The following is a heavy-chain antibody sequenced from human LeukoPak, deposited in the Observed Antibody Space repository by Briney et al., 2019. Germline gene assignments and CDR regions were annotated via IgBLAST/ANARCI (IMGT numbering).Heavy chain of an antibody. Sequence: GGSLRLSCAASGFTFSSYGMHWVRQAPGKGLVWVSRINSDGSSTSYADSVKGRFTISRDNAKNTLYLQMNSLRAEDTAVYYCARDDDTLVTTNYGMDVWGQGTTVTVSS. J-gene: IGHJ6*02. V-gene: IGHV3-74*01. CDR1: GFTFSSYG. CDR3: ARDDDTLVTTNYGMDV. D-gene: IGHD2-21*02. CDR2: INSDGSST.